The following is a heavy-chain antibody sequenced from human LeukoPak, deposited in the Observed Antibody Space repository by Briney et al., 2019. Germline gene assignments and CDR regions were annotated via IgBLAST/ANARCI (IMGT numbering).Heavy chain of an antibody. CDR1: GYTFTGYY. CDR3: ARSLGSTAAGPNYFDY. Sequence: ASVTVSCKASGYTFTGYYIHWVRQAPGQGLEWMGWINANSGGTNYAQKFQGRVSMTRDTSVSTSYMELSRLRSDDTAVYYCARSLGSTAAGPNYFDYWGQGTLVTVSS. J-gene: IGHJ4*02. D-gene: IGHD6-13*01. V-gene: IGHV1-2*02. CDR2: INANSGGT.